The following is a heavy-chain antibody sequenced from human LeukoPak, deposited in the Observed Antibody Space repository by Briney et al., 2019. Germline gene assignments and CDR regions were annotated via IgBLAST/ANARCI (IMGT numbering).Heavy chain of an antibody. CDR1: GFTFSSFG. CDR3: AKDLMVIIVSGALDI. V-gene: IGHV3-23*01. D-gene: IGHD3-3*01. J-gene: IGHJ3*02. CDR2: ISGSGGSP. Sequence: QPGGSLRLSCEGSGFTFSSFGMSWVRQAPGKGLEWVSSISGSGGSPYYADSVKGRFTISRDNSKNTLNLQMNSLRAEDTAVYYCAKDLMVIIVSGALDIWGQGTMVTASS.